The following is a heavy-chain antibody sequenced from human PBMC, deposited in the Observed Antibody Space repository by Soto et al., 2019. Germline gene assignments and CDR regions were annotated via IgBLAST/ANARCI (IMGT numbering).Heavy chain of an antibody. V-gene: IGHV1-8*01. CDR3: VRQPGGVATPGDDY. Sequence: QVQLVQSGAEVKKPGASVKVSCEASGYPFSAFDINWVRQAGGQGLEWMGWMNPDSGDTAFAQGFPGGLALPRSTSLRTAYMELSRLTSDDTAVYFCVRQPGGVATPGDDYWGQGTLVTVSS. CDR2: MNPDSGDT. J-gene: IGHJ4*02. CDR1: GYPFSAFD. D-gene: IGHD2-15*01.